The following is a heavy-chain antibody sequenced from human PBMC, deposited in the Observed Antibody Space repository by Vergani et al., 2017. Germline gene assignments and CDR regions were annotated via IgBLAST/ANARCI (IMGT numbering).Heavy chain of an antibody. J-gene: IGHJ5*02. CDR3: ARARKFRFGVVWENWFDP. CDR1: EFPFNEFW. Sequence: EVELVESGGGLVQPGGSLRLPFAASEFPFNEFWFHWAPQFPGRGLVWVPGMNGDGDTISYAASVKGRFTISRDNAKNTLFLQMNSLRAEDTAVYYCARARKFRFGVVWENWFDPWGQGTLVTVSS. CDR2: MNGDGDTI. D-gene: IGHD3-3*01. V-gene: IGHV3-74*01.